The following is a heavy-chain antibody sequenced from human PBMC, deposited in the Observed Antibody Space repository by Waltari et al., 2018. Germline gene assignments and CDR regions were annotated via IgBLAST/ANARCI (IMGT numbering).Heavy chain of an antibody. Sequence: EVQLVESGGGLIQPGGSLRLSCAASGFTVSSNYMSWVRQAPGKGVEWVSVIYSGGSTYYADSVKGRFTISTDNSKNTLYLQMNSLRAEDTAVYYCARVFWDGSGSYFDYWGQGTLVTVSS. CDR2: IYSGGST. J-gene: IGHJ4*02. D-gene: IGHD3-10*01. V-gene: IGHV3-53*01. CDR1: GFTVSSNY. CDR3: ARVFWDGSGSYFDY.